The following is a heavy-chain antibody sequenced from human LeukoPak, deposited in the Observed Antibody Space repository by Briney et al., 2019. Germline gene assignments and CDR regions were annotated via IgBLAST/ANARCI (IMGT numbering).Heavy chain of an antibody. CDR1: GFTFSSYA. D-gene: IGHD4-11*01. CDR2: ISGSGGGT. J-gene: IGHJ4*02. V-gene: IGHV3-23*01. CDR3: ANLPTGGRNYPVDY. Sequence: GGSLRLSCAASGFTFSSYAMSWVRQAPGKGLEWVSAISGSGGGTYYADSVKGRFTISRDNSKNTLYLQMNSLRAEDTAVYYCANLPTGGRNYPVDYWGQGTLVTVSS.